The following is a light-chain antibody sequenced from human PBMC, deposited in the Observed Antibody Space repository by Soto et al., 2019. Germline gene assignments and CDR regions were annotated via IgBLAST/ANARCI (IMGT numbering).Light chain of an antibody. CDR1: QSVSSSY. Sequence: EIVLTQSPGTLSLSPGERATLSCRASQSVSSSYLAWYQQKPGQAHRLLIYGASSRATGIPDRFSGSGSGTDFTLTISRLEPEDFAVYYCQQYGSSRTFGQGTKVDIK. V-gene: IGKV3-20*01. CDR2: GAS. J-gene: IGKJ1*01. CDR3: QQYGSSRT.